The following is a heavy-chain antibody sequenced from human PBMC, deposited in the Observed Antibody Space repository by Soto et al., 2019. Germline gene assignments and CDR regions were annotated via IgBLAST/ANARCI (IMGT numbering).Heavy chain of an antibody. CDR3: ARGVVGATPNHFDL. Sequence: QVQLQESGPGLVKPSETLSLTCTVSGGSISSYYWSWIRQPPGKGLEWIGYIYYSGSTNYNPSLKRRVTLSVDTSKNQFSLKLSSVTAADTAVYYCARGVVGATPNHFDLWGRGTLVTVSS. CDR2: IYYSGST. CDR1: GGSISSYY. D-gene: IGHD1-26*01. V-gene: IGHV4-59*08. J-gene: IGHJ2*01.